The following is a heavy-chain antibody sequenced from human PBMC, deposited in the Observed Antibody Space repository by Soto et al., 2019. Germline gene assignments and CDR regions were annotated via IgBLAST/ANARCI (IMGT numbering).Heavy chain of an antibody. CDR2: ISWNSGSI. D-gene: IGHD6-19*01. J-gene: IGHJ3*02. CDR3: ASLSGWYYAFDI. CDR1: GFTFDDYA. V-gene: IGHV3-9*01. Sequence: EVQLVESGGGLVQPGRSLRLSCAASGFTFDDYAMHWVRQAPGKGLEWVSGISWNSGSIGYADSVKGRFTISRDNAKNSLYLQMNSLRAEDTALYYCASLSGWYYAFDIWGQGTMVTVSS.